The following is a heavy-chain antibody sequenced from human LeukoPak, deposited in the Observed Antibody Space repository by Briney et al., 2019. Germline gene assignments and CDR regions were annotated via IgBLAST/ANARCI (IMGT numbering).Heavy chain of an antibody. Sequence: SETLSLTCAVYGGSFSGYYWSWSRQPPGKGLEWIGYIYYSGSTNSNPSLKSRVTISVDTSKNQLSLQLTSVTAADTALYYCARAGRRGYSGNDRWGQGTLVTVSS. D-gene: IGHD5-12*01. CDR2: IYYSGST. V-gene: IGHV4-59*01. CDR3: ARAGRRGYSGNDR. J-gene: IGHJ4*02. CDR1: GGSFSGYY.